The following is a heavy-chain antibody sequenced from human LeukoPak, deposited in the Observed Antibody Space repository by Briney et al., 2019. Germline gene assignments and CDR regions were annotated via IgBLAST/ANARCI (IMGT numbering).Heavy chain of an antibody. V-gene: IGHV3-30-3*01. J-gene: IGHJ5*02. D-gene: IGHD5-18*01. CDR3: ARWGYSYA. CDR1: GFTFSSYA. Sequence: GRSLRLSCAASGFTFSSYAMHWVRQAPGKGLEWVAVVSYDGSNKYYADSVKGRFTISRDNSKNSLYLQMDSLRAEDTAVYYCARWGYSYAWGQGTLVTVSS. CDR2: VSYDGSNK.